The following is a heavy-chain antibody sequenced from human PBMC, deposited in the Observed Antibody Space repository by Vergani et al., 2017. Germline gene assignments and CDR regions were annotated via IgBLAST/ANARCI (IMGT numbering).Heavy chain of an antibody. V-gene: IGHV4-34*01. CDR1: GGSFSGYY. D-gene: IGHD2-2*01. CDR2: INHSGST. Sequence: QVQLQQWGAGLLKPSETLSLTCAVYGGSFSGYYWRWIRPPPGKGLEWIGEINHSGSTNYNPSLKSRVTIPVDTSKNQFSLKLSSVTAADTAVYYCARQVAPTPEAVAPVVPAPYYMDVWGKGTTVTVSS. CDR3: ARQVAPTPEAVAPVVPAPYYMDV. J-gene: IGHJ6*03.